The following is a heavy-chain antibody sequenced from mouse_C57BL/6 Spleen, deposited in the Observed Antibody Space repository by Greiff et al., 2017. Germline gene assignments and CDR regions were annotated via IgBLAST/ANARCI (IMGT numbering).Heavy chain of an antibody. CDR3: AREPLDGYRAMDY. CDR1: GFTFSSYA. CDR2: ISDGGSYT. J-gene: IGHJ4*01. Sequence: EVQLVESGGGLVKPGGSLKLSCAASGFTFSSYAMSWVRQTPEKRLEWVATISDGGSYTYYPDNVKGRFTISRDTAKNNMYLQMSHLKSEDTAMYYGAREPLDGYRAMDYWGQGASVTVSS. D-gene: IGHD2-3*01. V-gene: IGHV5-4*01.